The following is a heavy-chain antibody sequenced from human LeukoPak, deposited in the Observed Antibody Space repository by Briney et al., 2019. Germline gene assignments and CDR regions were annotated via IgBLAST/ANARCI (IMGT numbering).Heavy chain of an antibody. J-gene: IGHJ6*02. Sequence: GGSLRLSCAASGFTFSNYGMHWVRQAPGKGPEWVAFIRYGGSIKYYADSVKGRFTISRDNAKNTLYLQMNTLRVEDTAVYYCTRDLMDYDVSTGLHHYYMDVWGQGTTVTVSS. V-gene: IGHV3-30*02. CDR3: TRDLMDYDVSTGLHHYYMDV. CDR2: IRYGGSIK. CDR1: GFTFSNYG. D-gene: IGHD3-9*01.